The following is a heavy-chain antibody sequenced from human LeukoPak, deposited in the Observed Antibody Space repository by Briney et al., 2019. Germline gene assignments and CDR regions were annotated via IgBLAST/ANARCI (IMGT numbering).Heavy chain of an antibody. CDR2: MNPNSGNT. CDR1: GYTFTSYD. V-gene: IGHV1-8*01. D-gene: IGHD3-9*01. Sequence: ASVKVSCKASGYTFTSYDINWVRQATGQGLEWMGWMNPNSGNTGYAQKFQGRVTMTRNTSISTAYMELSSLRSEDRSVYHGERGLRYFDWLYLETYYYYGMDVWGQGTTVTVSS. CDR3: ERGLRYFDWLYLETYYYYGMDV. J-gene: IGHJ6*02.